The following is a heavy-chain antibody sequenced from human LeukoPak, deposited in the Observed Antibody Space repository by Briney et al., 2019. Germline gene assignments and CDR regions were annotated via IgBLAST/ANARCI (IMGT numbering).Heavy chain of an antibody. CDR3: ARGSRLRFEGAFDI. CDR2: ISYDGSNK. CDR1: GFTFSSYA. J-gene: IGHJ3*02. V-gene: IGHV3-30-3*01. Sequence: GVSLRLSCAASGFTFSSYAMHGVRQAPGKGLEWVAVISYDGSNKYYADSVKGRFTISRDNSKNTLYLQMNSLRAEDTAVYYCARGSRLRFEGAFDIWGQGTMVTVSS. D-gene: IGHD3-16*01.